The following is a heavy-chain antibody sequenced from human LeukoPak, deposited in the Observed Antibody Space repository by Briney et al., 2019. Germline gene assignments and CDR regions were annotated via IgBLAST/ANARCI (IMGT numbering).Heavy chain of an antibody. D-gene: IGHD3-22*01. J-gene: IGHJ3*02. CDR3: ARVRDRTSYFGDLDI. V-gene: IGHV4-4*07. CDR1: GASINTDY. Sequence: SEALSLTCTVSGASINTDYWSWIRQPAGQGLEWIGRIYTRGDTNYNPSLKSRVTMSVDTSKNQFSLTLISVTAADTGVYYCARVRDRTSYFGDLDIWGHGTMVTVSS. CDR2: IYTRGDT.